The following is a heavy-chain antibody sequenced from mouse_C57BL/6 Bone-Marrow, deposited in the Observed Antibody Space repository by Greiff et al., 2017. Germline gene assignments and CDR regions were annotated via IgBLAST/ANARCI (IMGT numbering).Heavy chain of an antibody. CDR3: ARNGYYGSSYYAMDY. J-gene: IGHJ4*01. CDR1: GFTFSDYG. Sequence: DVMLVESGGGLVKPGGSLKLSCAASGFTFSDYGMHWVRQAPEKGLEWVAYISSGSSTIYYADTVKGRVTISRDNAKNTLFLQMTSLRSEDTAMYYCARNGYYGSSYYAMDYWGQGTSVTVSS. V-gene: IGHV5-17*01. CDR2: ISSGSSTI. D-gene: IGHD1-1*01.